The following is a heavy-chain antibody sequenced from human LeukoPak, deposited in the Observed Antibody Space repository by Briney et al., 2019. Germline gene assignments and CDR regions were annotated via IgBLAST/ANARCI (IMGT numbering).Heavy chain of an antibody. CDR2: IIPIFGTA. CDR1: GYTFTSYG. D-gene: IGHD3-16*02. Sequence: AASVKVSCKASGYTFTSYGISWVRQAPGQGLEWMGGIIPIFGTANYAQKFQGRVTITADESTSTAYMELSSLRSEDTAVYYCARMIEGGSSYTDYWGQGTLVTVSS. V-gene: IGHV1-69*13. J-gene: IGHJ4*02. CDR3: ARMIEGGSSYTDY.